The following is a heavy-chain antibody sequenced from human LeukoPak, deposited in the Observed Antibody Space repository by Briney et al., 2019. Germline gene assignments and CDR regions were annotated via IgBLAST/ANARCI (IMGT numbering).Heavy chain of an antibody. CDR1: GFTFSNYG. D-gene: IGHD3-22*01. Sequence: GGSLRLSCAASGFTFSNYGMHWVRQAPGKGLEWVAFVQSDGSNKYYADSVKGRFTIFRDNSKNTLYLQMGSLRAEDMAVYYCARGSEEGPPYYYDSSGPWYYFDYWGQGTLVTVSS. V-gene: IGHV3-30*02. J-gene: IGHJ4*02. CDR3: ARGSEEGPPYYYDSSGPWYYFDY. CDR2: VQSDGSNK.